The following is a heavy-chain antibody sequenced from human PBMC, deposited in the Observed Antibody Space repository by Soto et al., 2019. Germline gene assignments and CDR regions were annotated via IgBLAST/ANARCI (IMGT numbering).Heavy chain of an antibody. CDR2: IYYSGST. CDR3: ARDRPPQVTMVRGVYGMDV. D-gene: IGHD3-10*01. CDR1: GGSVSSGSYY. J-gene: IGHJ6*02. Sequence: QVQLQESGPGLVKPSETLSLTCTVSGGSVSSGSYYWSWIRQPPGKGLEWIGYIYYSGSTNYNPSLMSRVTISVDTSKNPCSLKLSSVTAADTAVYYYARDRPPQVTMVRGVYGMDVWGQGTTVTVSS. V-gene: IGHV4-61*01.